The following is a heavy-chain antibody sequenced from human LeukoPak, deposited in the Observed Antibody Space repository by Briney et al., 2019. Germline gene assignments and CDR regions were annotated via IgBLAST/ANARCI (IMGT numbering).Heavy chain of an antibody. CDR2: MYYTGST. Sequence: SETLSLTCAVYGGSFSGYYWGWIRQPPGKGLEWIGSMYYTGSTYYNPSLKSRVTISVDTSKNQFSLKLNSVTAADTAVYYCARHMRNYYDPCDYWGQGTLVTVSS. CDR3: ARHMRNYYDPCDY. V-gene: IGHV4-39*01. J-gene: IGHJ4*02. D-gene: IGHD3-22*01. CDR1: GGSFSGYY.